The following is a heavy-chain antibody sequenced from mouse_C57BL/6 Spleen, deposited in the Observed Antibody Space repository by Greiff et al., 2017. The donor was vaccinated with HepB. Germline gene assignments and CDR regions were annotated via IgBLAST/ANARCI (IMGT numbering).Heavy chain of an antibody. CDR3: ARERDDYDGAMDY. CDR2: INPNNGGT. Sequence: VQLQQSGPELVKPGASVKISCKASGYTFTDYYMNWVKQSHGKSLEWIGDINPNNGGTSYNQKFKGKATLTVDKSSSTAYMELRSLTSEDSAVYYCARERDDYDGAMDYWGQGTSVTVSS. D-gene: IGHD2-4*01. J-gene: IGHJ4*01. CDR1: GYTFTDYY. V-gene: IGHV1-26*01.